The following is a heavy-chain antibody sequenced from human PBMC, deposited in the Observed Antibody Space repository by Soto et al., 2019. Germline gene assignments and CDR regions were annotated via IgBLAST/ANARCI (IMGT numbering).Heavy chain of an antibody. D-gene: IGHD2-21*02. J-gene: IGHJ4*02. Sequence: ASVEVSCKXSGYTFTSYGISWVRQAPGQGLEWMGWISAYNGNTNYAQKLQGRVTMTTDTSTSTAYMELRSLRSDDTAVYYCARGAYCGGDCYGGVDYWGQGTLVTVS. CDR1: GYTFTSYG. V-gene: IGHV1-18*04. CDR2: ISAYNGNT. CDR3: ARGAYCGGDCYGGVDY.